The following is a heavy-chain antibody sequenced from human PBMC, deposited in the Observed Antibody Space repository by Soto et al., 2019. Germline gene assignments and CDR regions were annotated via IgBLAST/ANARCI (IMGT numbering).Heavy chain of an antibody. J-gene: IGHJ5*02. V-gene: IGHV3-30*18. D-gene: IGHD2-15*01. Sequence: PGGSLRLSCAASGFTFSSYGMHWVRQAPGKGLEWVAAISYDGSNKYYADSVKGRFTISRDNSKNTLYLQMNSLRAEDTAVYYCAKDIVVVAAIPYNWFDPWGQGTLVTVSS. CDR2: ISYDGSNK. CDR1: GFTFSSYG. CDR3: AKDIVVVAAIPYNWFDP.